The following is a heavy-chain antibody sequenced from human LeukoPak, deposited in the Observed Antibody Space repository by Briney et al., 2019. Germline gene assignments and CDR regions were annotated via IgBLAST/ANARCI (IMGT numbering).Heavy chain of an antibody. D-gene: IGHD6-19*01. CDR2: ISGSGGTT. Sequence: PGGSLRLSCAASGFTFSSYAMSWVRQAPGKGLEWVSAISGSGGTTHYTDSVKGRFTISRDNFKNTLYLQMNGLIAEDTAVYYCAKGNVRRIAVAGTPFDYWGQGTLVTVSS. J-gene: IGHJ4*02. CDR3: AKGNVRRIAVAGTPFDY. CDR1: GFTFSSYA. V-gene: IGHV3-23*01.